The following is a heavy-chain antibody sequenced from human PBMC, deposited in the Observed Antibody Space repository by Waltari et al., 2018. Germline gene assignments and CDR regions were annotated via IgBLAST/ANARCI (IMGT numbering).Heavy chain of an antibody. CDR1: RSSIRNNNYY. CDR3: VRGYPDIVATISDY. D-gene: IGHD5-12*01. J-gene: IGHJ4*02. V-gene: IGHV4-39*07. CDR2: FYKSGTT. Sequence: QLQLQESGPGLVKPSETLSLTCTVSRSSIRNNNYYWGWFRQPPGKGLEWIGSFYKSGTTYYNPSLKSRVTISVDTSNNQFSLKLNSVTAADTAVYYCVRGYPDIVATISDYWGQGTLVIVSS.